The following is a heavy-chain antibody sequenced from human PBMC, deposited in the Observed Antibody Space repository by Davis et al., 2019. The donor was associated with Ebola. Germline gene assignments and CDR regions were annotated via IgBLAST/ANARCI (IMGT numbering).Heavy chain of an antibody. D-gene: IGHD3-16*02. J-gene: IGHJ4*02. CDR3: ARYGSYRDY. V-gene: IGHV4-61*09. CDR1: GGSISSGSYY. Sequence: PSETLSLTCTVSGGSISSGSYYWSWIRQPAGKGLEWIGHIYTSGSTNYNPSLKSRVTISVDTSKNQFSLKLSSVTAADTAVYYCARYGSYRDYWGQGTLVTVSS. CDR2: IYTSGST.